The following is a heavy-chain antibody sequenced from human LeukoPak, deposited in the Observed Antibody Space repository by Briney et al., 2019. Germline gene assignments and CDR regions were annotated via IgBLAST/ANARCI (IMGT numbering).Heavy chain of an antibody. V-gene: IGHV3-48*01. CDR3: ATEGGPTAPDPYYYYMDV. CDR2: ISSSSGII. CDR1: GFTFSTYS. J-gene: IGHJ6*03. D-gene: IGHD1-26*01. Sequence: SGGSLRLSCAASGFTFSTYSMNWVRQAPGKGLEWVSYISSSSGIIYYADSVKGRFTISRDNAKSSLYPQMNSLRAEDTAVYYCATEGGPTAPDPYYYYMDVWGKGTTVTVSS.